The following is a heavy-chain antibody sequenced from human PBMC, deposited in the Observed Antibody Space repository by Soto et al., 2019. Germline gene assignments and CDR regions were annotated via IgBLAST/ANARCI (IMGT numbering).Heavy chain of an antibody. J-gene: IGHJ3*02. Sequence: SETLSLTCTVSGGSISRGGDYWSWIRQHPGKGLEWIGYMYYSGSTYYNASLKSRVTISVDTSQNQFSLKLSSVTAADTAVYYCVRVGRDTSPRRAFDIWGQGTMVTVS. CDR3: VRVGRDTSPRRAFDI. D-gene: IGHD3-22*01. CDR2: MYYSGST. CDR1: GGSISRGGDY. V-gene: IGHV4-31*03.